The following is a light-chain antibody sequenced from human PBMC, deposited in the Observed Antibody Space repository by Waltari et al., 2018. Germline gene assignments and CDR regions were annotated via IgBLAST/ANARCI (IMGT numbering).Light chain of an antibody. CDR3: AAWDDTLNSPL. Sequence: QSVLTQPPSASEAARTSVTISCSGSSSNIGSNSVSWYQQVPETAPKLLIYYDNRRASGVSDRFSGSKSGTSASLAISGLQFEDEAHYYCAAWDDTLNSPLFGGGTRLTVL. J-gene: IGLJ2*01. V-gene: IGLV1-44*01. CDR2: YDN. CDR1: SSNIGSNS.